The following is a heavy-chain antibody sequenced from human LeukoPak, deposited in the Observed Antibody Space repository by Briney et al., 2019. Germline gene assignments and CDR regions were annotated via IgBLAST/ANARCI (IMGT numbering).Heavy chain of an antibody. J-gene: IGHJ6*03. CDR3: AKDGQRFLECYYYMDV. D-gene: IGHD3-3*01. CDR1: GFTFSTYG. CDR2: IGGGGLKT. V-gene: IGHV3-23*01. Sequence: PGGSLRLSCAASGFTFSTYGMTWVRQAPGKGLEWVSAIGGGGLKTYYADSVKGRFTISRDDSTNTLFLQMNSLRAKDTAVYYCAKDGQRFLECYYYMDVWGKGTTVTVS.